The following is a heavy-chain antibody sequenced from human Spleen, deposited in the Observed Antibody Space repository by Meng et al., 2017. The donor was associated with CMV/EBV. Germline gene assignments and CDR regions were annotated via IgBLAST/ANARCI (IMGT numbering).Heavy chain of an antibody. Sequence: GESLKISCEVSGFTFSSYSMNWVRQAPGKGLEWVSSVTSSSSYRYYADSLRGRFTISRDNSKNTLYLQMNSLRAEDTGVYYCARDGLINYYYGMDVWGQGTTVTVSS. D-gene: IGHD3-10*01. CDR3: ARDGLINYYYGMDV. J-gene: IGHJ6*02. CDR1: GFTFSSYS. CDR2: VTSSSSYR. V-gene: IGHV3-21*01.